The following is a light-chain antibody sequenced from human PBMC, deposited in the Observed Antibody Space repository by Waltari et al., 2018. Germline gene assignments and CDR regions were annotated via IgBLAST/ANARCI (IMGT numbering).Light chain of an antibody. J-gene: IGKJ1*01. CDR1: QSVSRT. V-gene: IGKV3-20*01. CDR3: QHYVRLPVT. Sequence: EIVLTQSPGTLSLSPGERATLSCRASQSVSRTLAWYQQKPGQAPRPLIYGASTRATGSPDRFSGSGSGTDFSLTISRLEPEDFAVYYCQHYVRLPVTFGQGTKVEIK. CDR2: GAS.